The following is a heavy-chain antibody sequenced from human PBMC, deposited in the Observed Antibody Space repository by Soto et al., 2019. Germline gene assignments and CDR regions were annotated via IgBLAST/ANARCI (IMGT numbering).Heavy chain of an antibody. V-gene: IGHV3-23*01. Sequence: GGSLRLSCAASGFTFSSYAMSWVRQAPGKGLEWVSAISGSGGSTYYADSVKGRFTISRDNSKNTLYLQMNSLRAEDTAVYYCAKGSRIVVVVAAKIFDYWGQGTLVTVSS. CDR1: GFTFSSYA. CDR2: ISGSGGST. J-gene: IGHJ4*02. CDR3: AKGSRIVVVVAAKIFDY. D-gene: IGHD2-15*01.